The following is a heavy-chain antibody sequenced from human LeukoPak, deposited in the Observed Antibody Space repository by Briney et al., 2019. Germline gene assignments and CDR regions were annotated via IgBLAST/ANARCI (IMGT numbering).Heavy chain of an antibody. CDR1: GGSISSGSYY. CDR3: ARVDILTGYHDY. Sequence: SQTLSLTCTVSGGSISSGSYYWSWIRQPAGKGLEWIGRIYTSGSTNYNPSLKSRVTISVDTSKNQISLKLSSVIAADTAVYYCARVDILTGYHDYWGQGTLVTVSS. J-gene: IGHJ4*02. D-gene: IGHD3-9*01. CDR2: IYTSGST. V-gene: IGHV4-61*02.